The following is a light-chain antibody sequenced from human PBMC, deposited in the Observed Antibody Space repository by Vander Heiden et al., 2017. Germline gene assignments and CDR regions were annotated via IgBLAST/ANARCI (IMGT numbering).Light chain of an antibody. CDR3: LQCDSTPRT. V-gene: IGKV1-39*01. CDR1: QSISSY. Sequence: DIQMTQSPSSLSASVGDRVTITCRASQSISSYLNWYQQKPGKAPKLLIYAASSFQSGVPSTFSGSASGTDFTLTISSLHPEDFATYYSLQCDSTPRTFAQATKVKL. CDR2: AAS. J-gene: IGKJ1*01.